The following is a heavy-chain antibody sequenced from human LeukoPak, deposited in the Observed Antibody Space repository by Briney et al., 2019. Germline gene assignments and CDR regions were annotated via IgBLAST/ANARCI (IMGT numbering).Heavy chain of an antibody. CDR3: AKGKTHYYDSSGYYRFGYFDY. J-gene: IGHJ4*02. V-gene: IGHV3-9*01. D-gene: IGHD3-22*01. Sequence: GGSLRLSCAASGFTFNDYGMSWVRQAPGKGLEWVSGISWNSGSIGYADSVKGRFTISRDNAKNSLYLQMNSLRAEDTALYYCAKGKTHYYDSSGYYRFGYFDYWGQGTLVTVSS. CDR2: ISWNSGSI. CDR1: GFTFNDYG.